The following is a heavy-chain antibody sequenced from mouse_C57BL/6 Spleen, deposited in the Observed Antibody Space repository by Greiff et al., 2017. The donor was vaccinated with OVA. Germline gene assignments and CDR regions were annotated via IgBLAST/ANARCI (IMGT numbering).Heavy chain of an antibody. J-gene: IGHJ1*03. CDR1: GYTFTSYD. CDR2: IYPRDGST. CDR3: ARRFYYYGSSHWYCDV. Sequence: VQLQPSGPALVQPGASVKLSCKASGYTFTSYDINWVKQRPGQGLEWIGWIYPRDGSTKYNEKFKGKATLTVDTSSSTAYMELHSLTSEDSAVYFCARRFYYYGSSHWYCDVWGTGTTVTVSS. D-gene: IGHD1-1*01. V-gene: IGHV1-85*01.